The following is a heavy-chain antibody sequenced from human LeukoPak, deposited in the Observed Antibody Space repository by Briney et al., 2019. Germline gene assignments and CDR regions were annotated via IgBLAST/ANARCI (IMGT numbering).Heavy chain of an antibody. Sequence: ASAKVSCKASGYTFTGYYMHWVRQAPGQGLEWMGWINPNSGGTNYAQKFQGRVTMTRDTSISTAYMELSRLRSDDTAVYYCARKTNYYGSGSYYSYWGQGTLVTVSS. CDR2: INPNSGGT. V-gene: IGHV1-2*02. CDR3: ARKTNYYGSGSYYSY. J-gene: IGHJ4*02. CDR1: GYTFTGYY. D-gene: IGHD3-10*01.